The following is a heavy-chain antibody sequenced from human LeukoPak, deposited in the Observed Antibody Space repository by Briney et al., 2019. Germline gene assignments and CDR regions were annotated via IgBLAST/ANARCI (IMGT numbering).Heavy chain of an antibody. V-gene: IGHV4-59*01. J-gene: IGHJ3*02. CDR1: GGSISTYY. CDR3: ARKMPEAGEDAFDI. CDR2: IYYSGST. D-gene: IGHD6-13*01. Sequence: SETLSLTCTISGGSISTYYWTWIRQPPGKRLELIGFIYYSGSTSYNPSLKSRVTISVDTSKNQFSLQLTSVTAADTPIYYCARKMPEAGEDAFDIWGQGTMVTVSS.